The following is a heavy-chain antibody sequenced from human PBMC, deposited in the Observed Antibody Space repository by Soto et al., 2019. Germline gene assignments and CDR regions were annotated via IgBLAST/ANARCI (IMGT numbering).Heavy chain of an antibody. CDR2: IIPAYDRT. V-gene: IGHV1-69*06. Sequence: QVLLLQSGSEVKKPGSSVKVSCKASGDAFQSYAINWVRKAPGQGLEYMGRIIPAYDRTKYAQKFQGRLTVTADMYTSTVYMELSSLRSEDTDVYYCARDPTNDYGDDTFDYWGQGTKVIVSS. D-gene: IGHD4-17*01. CDR3: ARDPTNDYGDDTFDY. CDR1: GDAFQSYA. J-gene: IGHJ4*02.